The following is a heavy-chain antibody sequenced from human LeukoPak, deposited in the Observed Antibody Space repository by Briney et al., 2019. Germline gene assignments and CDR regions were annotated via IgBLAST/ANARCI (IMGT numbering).Heavy chain of an antibody. J-gene: IGHJ6*02. V-gene: IGHV4-30-4*08. CDR2: IYYSGST. CDR3: ARLSDCGGDCYAYYYYYYGMDV. CDR1: GGSISSGDYY. D-gene: IGHD2-21*02. Sequence: PSETLSLTCTVSGGSISSGDYYWSWIRQPPGKGLEWIGYIYYSGSTYYNPSLKSRVTISVDTSKNQFSLKLSSVTAADTAVYYCARLSDCGGDCYAYYYYYYGMDVWGQGTTVTVSS.